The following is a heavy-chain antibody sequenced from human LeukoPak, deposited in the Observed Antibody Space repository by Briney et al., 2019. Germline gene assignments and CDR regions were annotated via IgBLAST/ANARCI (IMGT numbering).Heavy chain of an antibody. D-gene: IGHD6-6*01. J-gene: IGHJ6*02. V-gene: IGHV1-69*13. Sequence: SVKVSCKASGGTFSIYTISWVRQAPGQGLEWMGGIIPIFGTANYAQKFQGRVTITADESTSTAYMELSSLRSEDTAVYYCARGRYSSSINSMDVWGQGTTVTVSS. CDR1: GGTFSIYT. CDR2: IIPIFGTA. CDR3: ARGRYSSSINSMDV.